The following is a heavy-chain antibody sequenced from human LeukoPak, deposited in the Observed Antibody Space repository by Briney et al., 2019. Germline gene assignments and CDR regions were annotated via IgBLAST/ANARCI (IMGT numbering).Heavy chain of an antibody. J-gene: IGHJ4*02. CDR2: IKQDGSEK. D-gene: IGHD2-2*01. CDR3: AREGYCSSTSCSDFDY. Sequence: GGSLRLSCAASGFTFSSYWMSWVRQAPGKGLEWVANIKQDGSEKYYVGSVKGRFTISRDNAKNSLYLQMNSLRAEDTAVYYCAREGYCSSTSCSDFDYWGQGTLVTVSS. CDR1: GFTFSSYW. V-gene: IGHV3-7*01.